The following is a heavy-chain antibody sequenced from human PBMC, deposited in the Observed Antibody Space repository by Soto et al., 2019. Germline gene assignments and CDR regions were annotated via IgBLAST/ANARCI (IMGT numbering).Heavy chain of an antibody. CDR1: GFTFSSYA. CDR2: ISGSGGFT. J-gene: IGHJ4*02. V-gene: IGHV3-23*01. CDR3: AKEVPGHFDY. Sequence: GGSLRLSCAASGFTFSSYAMNWVRQAPGKGLEWVSVISGSGGFTYYADSVKGRLTISRDNSKNTLYLQLNSLRAEDTAVYYCAKEVPGHFDYWGQGTQVTVSS.